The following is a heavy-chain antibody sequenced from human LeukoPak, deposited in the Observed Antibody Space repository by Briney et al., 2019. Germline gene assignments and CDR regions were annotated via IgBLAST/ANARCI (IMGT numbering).Heavy chain of an antibody. CDR2: IWYDGSNK. CDR1: GFTFSSYG. Sequence: GGSLGLSCAASGFTFSSYGMHWVRQAPGKGLEWVAVIWYDGSNKYYADSVKGRFTISRDNSENTLYLQMNSLRAEDTAVYYCARVIKGFLEWSYFDYWGQGTLVTVSS. J-gene: IGHJ4*02. CDR3: ARVIKGFLEWSYFDY. D-gene: IGHD3-3*01. V-gene: IGHV3-33*01.